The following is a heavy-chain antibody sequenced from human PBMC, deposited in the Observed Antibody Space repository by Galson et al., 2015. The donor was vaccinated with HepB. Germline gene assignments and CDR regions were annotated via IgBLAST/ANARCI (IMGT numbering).Heavy chain of an antibody. D-gene: IGHD6-13*01. V-gene: IGHV1-3*01. CDR1: GYTFTSYA. CDR2: INAGNGNT. J-gene: IGHJ4*02. Sequence: SVKVSCKASGYTFTSYAMHWVRQAPGQRLEWMGWINAGNGNTKYSQKFQGRVTITRDTSASSAYMELSSLRSEDTAVYYCARVTSSSSSHFPIDYWGQGTLVTVSS. CDR3: ARVTSSSSSHFPIDY.